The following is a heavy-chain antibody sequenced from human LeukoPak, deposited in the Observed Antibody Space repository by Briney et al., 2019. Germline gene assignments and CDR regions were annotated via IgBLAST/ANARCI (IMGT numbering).Heavy chain of an antibody. J-gene: IGHJ4*02. CDR1: GGSFSGYY. Sequence: SETLSLTCAVYGGSFSGYYWSWIRQPPGKGLEWIGEINHSGSTNYNPFLKSRVTISVDTSKNQFSLKLSSVTAADTAVYYCARAHDYYDSKPIDYWGQGTLVTVSS. D-gene: IGHD3-22*01. CDR2: INHSGST. V-gene: IGHV4-34*01. CDR3: ARAHDYYDSKPIDY.